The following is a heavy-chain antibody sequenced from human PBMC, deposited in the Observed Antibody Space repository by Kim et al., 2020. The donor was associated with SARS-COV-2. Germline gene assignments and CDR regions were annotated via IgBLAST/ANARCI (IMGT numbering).Heavy chain of an antibody. J-gene: IGHJ6*02. D-gene: IGHD1-20*01. CDR1: GGSFSGYY. CDR2: INHSGST. Sequence: SETLSLTCAVYGGSFSGYYWSWIRQPPGKGLEWIGEINHSGSTNYNPSLKSRVTISVDTSKNQFSLKLSSVTAADTAVYYCARGRGGITGTTAHPYYYYGMDVWGQGTTVTVSS. CDR3: ARGRGGITGTTAHPYYYYGMDV. V-gene: IGHV4-34*01.